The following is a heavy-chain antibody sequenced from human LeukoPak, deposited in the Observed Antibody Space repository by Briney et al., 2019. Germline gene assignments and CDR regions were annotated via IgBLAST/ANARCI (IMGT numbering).Heavy chain of an antibody. D-gene: IGHD3-10*01. V-gene: IGHV1-18*01. CDR2: ISGYNGNT. CDR1: GYTFINYG. J-gene: IGHJ5*02. Sequence: ASVKVSCKASGYTFINYGISWVRQAPGQGREWMGWISGYNGNTKYEEKLQGRVTMTTDTSTSTVYMELRSLRSDDTAVYYCARDGSGSYYNVAWFDPWGQGTLVAVSS. CDR3: ARDGSGSYYNVAWFDP.